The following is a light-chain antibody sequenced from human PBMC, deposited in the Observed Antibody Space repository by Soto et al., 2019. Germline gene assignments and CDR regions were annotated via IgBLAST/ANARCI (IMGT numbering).Light chain of an antibody. CDR2: GVS. CDR1: QSVVSSS. V-gene: IGKV3-20*01. Sequence: EIVLTQSPGTLSLSPGERATLSCRASQSVVSSSLAWYQQKPGQAPRLLMYGVSSRATGIPDRFSGSGSGTDFTLTISGLETEDFAVYYCQQYGTSPFTFGPGTKVNIK. J-gene: IGKJ3*01. CDR3: QQYGTSPFT.